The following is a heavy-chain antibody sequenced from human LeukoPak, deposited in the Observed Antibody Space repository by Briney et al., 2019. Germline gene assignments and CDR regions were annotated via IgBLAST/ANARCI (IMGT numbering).Heavy chain of an antibody. J-gene: IGHJ3*02. CDR1: GFTVSSNS. Sequence: GGSLRLSCTVSGFTVSSNSMSWVRQAPGKGLEWVSFIYSDNTHYSDSVKGRFTISRDNSKNTLYLQMNSLRAEDTAVYYCARAGGFDAFDIWGQGTMVTVSS. D-gene: IGHD1-26*01. CDR2: IYSDNT. CDR3: ARAGGFDAFDI. V-gene: IGHV3-53*01.